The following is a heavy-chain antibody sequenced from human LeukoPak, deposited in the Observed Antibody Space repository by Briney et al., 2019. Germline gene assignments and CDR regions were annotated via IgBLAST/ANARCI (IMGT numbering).Heavy chain of an antibody. CDR1: GFPYSNYW. J-gene: IGHJ4*02. D-gene: IGHD5-12*01. CDR2: ISSDGSST. V-gene: IGHV3-74*01. Sequence: GGSLRLSCAASGFPYSNYWMHWVSQAPGKGLVWVSRISSDGSSTSYADSVKGRFTISRDNAKNTLYLQMNSLRAEDTAVYYCARTAYSDYSPGFWGQGTLVTVSS. CDR3: ARTAYSDYSPGF.